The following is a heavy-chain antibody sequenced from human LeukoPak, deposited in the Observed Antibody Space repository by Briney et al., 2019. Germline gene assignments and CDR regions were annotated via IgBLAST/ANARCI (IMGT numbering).Heavy chain of an antibody. V-gene: IGHV3-21*01. CDR1: GFTFSSYS. CDR2: ISSSSSYI. CDR3: ARDGSTVVVVAAIDY. J-gene: IGHJ4*02. Sequence: KPGGSLRLSCAASGFTFSSYSMNWVRQAPGKGLEWVSSISSSSSYIYYADSVKGRFTISRDNAKNSLYLQVNSLRAEDTAVYYYARDGSTVVVVAAIDYWGQGTLVTVSS. D-gene: IGHD2-15*01.